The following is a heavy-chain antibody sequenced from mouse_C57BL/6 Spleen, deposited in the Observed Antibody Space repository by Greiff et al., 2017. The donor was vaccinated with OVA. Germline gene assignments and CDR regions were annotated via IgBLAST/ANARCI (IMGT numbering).Heavy chain of an antibody. J-gene: IGHJ2*01. CDR3: AREGGHPVYYAD. CDR1: GYTFTSYW. V-gene: IGHV1-64*01. CDR2: IHPNSGST. Sequence: VQLQQPGAELVKPGASVKLSCKASGYTFTSYWMHWVKQRPGQGLEWIGMIHPNSGSTNYNEKFKSKATLTVDKSSSTAYMQLSSLTSEDSAVYYCAREGGHPVYYADWGQGTTLTVSS.